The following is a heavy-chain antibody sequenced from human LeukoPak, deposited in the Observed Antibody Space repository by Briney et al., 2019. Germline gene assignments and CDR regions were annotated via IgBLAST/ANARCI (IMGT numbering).Heavy chain of an antibody. CDR2: IYYSGST. D-gene: IGHD3-3*01. CDR1: GGSISDYH. J-gene: IGHJ6*03. Sequence: SETLSLTCTVPGGSISDYHWNWIRQPPGKGLEWIGYIYYSGSTTYNPSLKSRVTLSVDTAKNQFSLKVRSVTAADTAVYYCARGDFCSKSNCYLRPMDVWGKGTTVTVSS. V-gene: IGHV4-59*01. CDR3: ARGDFCSKSNCYLRPMDV.